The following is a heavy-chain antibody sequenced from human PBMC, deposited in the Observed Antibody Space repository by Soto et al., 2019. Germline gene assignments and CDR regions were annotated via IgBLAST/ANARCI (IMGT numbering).Heavy chain of an antibody. J-gene: IGHJ4*02. D-gene: IGHD1-26*01. Sequence: GGSLRLSCSASGFTFSSYAMHWVRQAPGKGLEYVSAISSNGGSTYYADSVKGRFTISRDNSKNTLYLQMSSLRAEDTAVYYCVKYSGSYKVYYFDYWGQGTLVTVSS. CDR1: GFTFSSYA. V-gene: IGHV3-64D*08. CDR2: ISSNGGST. CDR3: VKYSGSYKVYYFDY.